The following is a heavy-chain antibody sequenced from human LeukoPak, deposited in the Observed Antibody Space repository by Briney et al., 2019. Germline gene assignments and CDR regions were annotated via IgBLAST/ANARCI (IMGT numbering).Heavy chain of an antibody. CDR2: ICNSGST. CDR3: ARKDGDG. V-gene: IGHV4-59*01. Sequence: PSETLSLTCTVSGVSISSYHWTWIRQPPGEGLEWIGHICNSGSTNYNPSLRGRGTISLDTSKNQVSLKLSSVTAADTAMYYCARKDGDGWGQGTLVTVSS. D-gene: IGHD5-24*01. CDR1: GVSISSYH. J-gene: IGHJ4*02.